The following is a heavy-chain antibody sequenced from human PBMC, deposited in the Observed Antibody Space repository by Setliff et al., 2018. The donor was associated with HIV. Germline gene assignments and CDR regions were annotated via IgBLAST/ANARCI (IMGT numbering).Heavy chain of an antibody. CDR1: GGSISSSSSY. V-gene: IGHV4-39*01. Sequence: SETLSLTCTVSGGSISSSSSYWGWIRQPPGRGLEWIGSVSYSGSTYYNPSLKSRVTISVDTSKNQFSLRLSSVTAADTAVYYCARVGVDVVRHYYYYMDVWGKGTTVTVSS. CDR2: VSYSGST. CDR3: ARVGVDVVRHYYYYMDV. J-gene: IGHJ6*03. D-gene: IGHD3-10*01.